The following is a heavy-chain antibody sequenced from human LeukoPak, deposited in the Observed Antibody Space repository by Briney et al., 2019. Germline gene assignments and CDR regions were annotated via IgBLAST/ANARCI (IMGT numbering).Heavy chain of an antibody. V-gene: IGHV3-11*01. CDR1: GFTFSDYY. J-gene: IGHJ3*02. CDR3: ARVGRAVTAAGFGAFDI. D-gene: IGHD6-13*01. CDR2: ISSGTSTK. Sequence: GGSLRLSCAASGFTFSDYYMSWISQAPGKGLEWVSYISSGTSTKYYADSVKGRFTISRDNAKNSLYLQMNGLRAEDTAVYCCARVGRAVTAAGFGAFDIWGQGTMVTVSS.